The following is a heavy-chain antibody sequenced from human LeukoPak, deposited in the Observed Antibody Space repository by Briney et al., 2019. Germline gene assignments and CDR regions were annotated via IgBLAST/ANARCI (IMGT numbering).Heavy chain of an antibody. D-gene: IGHD6-6*01. J-gene: IGHJ6*03. CDR3: AREAQTSSSSQYYYYYYMDV. V-gene: IGHV4-34*01. Sequence: SETLSLTCAVYGGSFSGYYWSWIRQPPGKGLEWIGEINHSGSTNYNPSLKSRVTISVDTSKNQFSLKLSSVTAADTAVYYCAREAQTSSSSQYYYYYYMDVWGKGTTVTVSS. CDR2: INHSGST. CDR1: GGSFSGYY.